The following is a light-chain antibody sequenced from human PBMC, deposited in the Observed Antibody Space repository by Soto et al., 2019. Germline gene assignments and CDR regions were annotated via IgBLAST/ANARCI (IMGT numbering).Light chain of an antibody. Sequence: QSALTQPASVSGSPGQSITISCTGTSSDAAGYNYVSWYQQHPGKAPKLMIYEVSSRPSGVSNRFSGSKSGNTASLTISGLQAEDEADYYCSSYTSSSTVVFGGGTKLTVL. V-gene: IGLV2-14*01. CDR3: SSYTSSSTVV. J-gene: IGLJ2*01. CDR1: SSDAAGYNY. CDR2: EVS.